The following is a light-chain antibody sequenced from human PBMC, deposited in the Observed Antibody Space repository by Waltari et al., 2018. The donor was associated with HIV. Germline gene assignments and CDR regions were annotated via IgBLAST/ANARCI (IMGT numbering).Light chain of an antibody. J-gene: IGKJ5*01. CDR1: QNLGGSY. Sequence: EIVFTQSPGNLSFSPGERATLSCRASQNLGGSYLGWPQQKPGQAPRRLIYGASNRATGIPDRFSGSGSGTDFTLTISRLEPEDFAVYYCQQYGASPRTFGQGTRLEIK. V-gene: IGKV3-20*01. CDR3: QQYGASPRT. CDR2: GAS.